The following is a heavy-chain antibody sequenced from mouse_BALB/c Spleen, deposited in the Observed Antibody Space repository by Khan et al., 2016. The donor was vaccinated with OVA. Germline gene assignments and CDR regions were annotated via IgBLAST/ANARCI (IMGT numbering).Heavy chain of an antibody. D-gene: IGHD1-1*01. CDR3: TGGGHGSPFDY. CDR1: GYTFTDYN. CDR2: ITPNNGGT. V-gene: IGHV1-18*01. J-gene: IGHJ2*01. Sequence: VQLQQSGPELVKPGASVKISCKASGYTFTDYNMDWVKQSHGKSLEWIGDITPNNGGTIYNQKFKGKATLTVDKSSSTAYMELRSLTSEDTAVYYCTGGGHGSPFDYWGQGTTLTVSS.